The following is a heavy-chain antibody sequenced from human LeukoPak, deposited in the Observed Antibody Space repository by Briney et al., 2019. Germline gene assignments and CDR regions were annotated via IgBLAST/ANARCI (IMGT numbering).Heavy chain of an antibody. J-gene: IGHJ5*02. CDR2: ISAYNGNT. CDR1: GYTFTSYG. D-gene: IGHD3-3*01. V-gene: IGHV1-18*01. Sequence: ASVKVSCKASGYTFTSYGISWVRQAPGQGLEWMGWISAYNGNTNYAQKLQGRVTMTTDTSTSTAYMELRSLRSDDTAVYYCARDNAGSDFWSGYYYNWFDPWGQGTLVTVSS. CDR3: ARDNAGSDFWSGYYYNWFDP.